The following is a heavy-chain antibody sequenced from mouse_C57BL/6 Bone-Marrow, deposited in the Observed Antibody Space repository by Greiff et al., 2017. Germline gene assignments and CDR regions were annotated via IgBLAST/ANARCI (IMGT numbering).Heavy chain of an antibody. CDR3: ARSGSYYYGSSYNFDY. CDR1: GYTFTSYD. D-gene: IGHD1-1*01. J-gene: IGHJ2*01. V-gene: IGHV1-85*01. Sequence: VQLKESGPELVKPGASVKLSCKASGYTFTSYDINWVKQRPGQGLEWIGWIYPRDGSTKYNEKFKGKATLTVDTSSSTAYMELHSLTSEDSAVYFCARSGSYYYGSSYNFDYWGQGTTLTVSS. CDR2: IYPRDGST.